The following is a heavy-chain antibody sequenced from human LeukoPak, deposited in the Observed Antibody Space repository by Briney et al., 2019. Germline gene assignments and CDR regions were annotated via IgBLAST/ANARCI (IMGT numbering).Heavy chain of an antibody. CDR3: AKLNLGEMAYFDS. CDR1: GFTFSSYA. CDR2: TSVGGGDT. Sequence: GGSLRLSCAVSGFTFSSYAMSRVRQAPGKGLEWVSSTSVGGGDTFTADSVKGRFTITRENSKNTLYLQMMGLRVEDTAIYYCAKLNLGEMAYFDSWGQGILVTVSS. D-gene: IGHD2-21*01. J-gene: IGHJ4*02. V-gene: IGHV3-23*01.